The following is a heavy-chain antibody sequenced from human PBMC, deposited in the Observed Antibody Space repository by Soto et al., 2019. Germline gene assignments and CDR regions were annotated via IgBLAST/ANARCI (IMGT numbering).Heavy chain of an antibody. V-gene: IGHV4-30-4*01. D-gene: IGHD3-22*01. CDR1: RGSISSGNYY. Sequence: PSVTLPLTGFVSRGSISSGNYYCSWIRQPPGKDLEWIGYIYYSGSTYYNPSLKGRVTISVDTSKNQFYLKLSSLTAADTAVYYCARDYYDSSGYFNWFDRWGQGTLVTVSS. CDR3: ARDYYDSSGYFNWFDR. J-gene: IGHJ5*02. CDR2: IYYSGST.